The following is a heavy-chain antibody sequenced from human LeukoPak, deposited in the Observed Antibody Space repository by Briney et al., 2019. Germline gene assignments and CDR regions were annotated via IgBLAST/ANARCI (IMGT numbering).Heavy chain of an antibody. CDR1: GGSISSKNW. J-gene: IGHJ4*02. CDR2: IYHGGST. V-gene: IGHV4-4*02. CDR3: ARYSSGYYYGGYYFDY. D-gene: IGHD3-22*01. Sequence: SGTLSLTCAVPGGSISSKNWWSWVRQPPGKGLEWIGEIYHGGSTNYNPSLKSRVTISVDTSKNQFSLKLSSVTAADTAVYYCARYSSGYYYGGYYFDYWGQGTLVTVSS.